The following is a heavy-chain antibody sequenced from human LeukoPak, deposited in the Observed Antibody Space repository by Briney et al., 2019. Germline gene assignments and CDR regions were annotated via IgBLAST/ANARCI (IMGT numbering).Heavy chain of an antibody. CDR1: GFTFSSYW. V-gene: IGHV3-7*01. Sequence: PGGSLRLSCAASGFTFSSYWMSWVRQAPGKGLEWVANIKQDGSEKYYVDSVKGRFTISRDNAKNSLYLQMNSLRAEDTAVYYCATGGGVTTFPPRLYYYYYYMDVWGKGTTVTISS. CDR3: ATGGGVTTFPPRLYYYYYYMDV. D-gene: IGHD4-17*01. J-gene: IGHJ6*03. CDR2: IKQDGSEK.